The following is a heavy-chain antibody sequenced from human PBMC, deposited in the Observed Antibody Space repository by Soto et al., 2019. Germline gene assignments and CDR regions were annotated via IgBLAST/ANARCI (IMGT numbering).Heavy chain of an antibody. V-gene: IGHV3-74*01. J-gene: IGHJ3*01. CDR3: ARGVRGHYGFDV. D-gene: IGHD3-10*01. CDR2: IKFDGSSA. CDR1: GFTFSSYA. Sequence: GGSLRLSCAASGFTFSSYAMSWVRQAPGKGLVWVSRIKFDGSSANYADSVKGRFTISRDNARDTVYLQMNSLRAEDTAVYYCARGVRGHYGFDVWGQGTMVTVSS.